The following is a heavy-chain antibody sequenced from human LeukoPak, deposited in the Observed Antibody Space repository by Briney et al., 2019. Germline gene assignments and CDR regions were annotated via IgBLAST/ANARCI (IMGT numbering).Heavy chain of an antibody. D-gene: IGHD5-12*01. CDR3: AREPTSGREPTSGRPLDY. CDR2: IYYSETT. CDR1: GGSISSTSYY. Sequence: SETLSLTCTVSGGSISSTSYYWDWLRQPPGKGLEWIGSIYYSETTYYNPSLKSRVTISIDTSKNQFSLKLNSVTAADTAVYYCAREPTSGREPTSGRPLDYWGQGTLVTVSS. J-gene: IGHJ4*02. V-gene: IGHV4-39*07.